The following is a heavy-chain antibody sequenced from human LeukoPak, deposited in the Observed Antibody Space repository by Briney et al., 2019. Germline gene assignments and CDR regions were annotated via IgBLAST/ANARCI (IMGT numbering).Heavy chain of an antibody. CDR1: GFTFSDYS. D-gene: IGHD2/OR15-2a*01. Sequence: GGSLRLSCAASGFTFSDYSMNWVRQAPGKGLEWVSYIGSVTTYTHYAVSVKGRFTISRDNAKNSLYLQMNSLRAEDTAVYYCARVGQEYYYGMDVWGQGTTVTVSS. V-gene: IGHV3-21*01. CDR3: ARVGQEYYYGMDV. CDR2: IGSVTTYT. J-gene: IGHJ6*02.